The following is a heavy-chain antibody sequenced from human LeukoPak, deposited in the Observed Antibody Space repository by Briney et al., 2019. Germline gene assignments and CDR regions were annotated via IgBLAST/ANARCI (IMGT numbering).Heavy chain of an antibody. CDR2: ISGSGGST. J-gene: IGHJ3*02. D-gene: IGHD2-21*01. Sequence: PAGGSLRLSCAASGFTFSSYAMSWVRQAPGKGLEWVSVISGSGGSTYYADSVKGRFTISRDNSKNTLYLQMNSLRAEDTAVYYCAKDRHIVVVWVGVKGSAFDIWGQGTMVTVSS. V-gene: IGHV3-23*01. CDR3: AKDRHIVVVWVGVKGSAFDI. CDR1: GFTFSSYA.